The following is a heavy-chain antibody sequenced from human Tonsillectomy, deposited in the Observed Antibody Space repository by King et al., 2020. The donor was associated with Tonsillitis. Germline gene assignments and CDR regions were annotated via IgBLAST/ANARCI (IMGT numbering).Heavy chain of an antibody. Sequence: VQLVESGGGLVKPGGSLRLSFASSGFTFSEYYMSLIRQAPGKGREWVSSISSSCSTMYYAATVKGRFTISRDNAKNSLYLQMKSLRAEDTAVYYCARGDRGADDAFDIWGQGTMVTVSS. V-gene: IGHV3-11*01. J-gene: IGHJ3*02. CDR1: GFTFSEYY. D-gene: IGHD4/OR15-4a*01. CDR3: ARGDRGADDAFDI. CDR2: ISSSCSTM.